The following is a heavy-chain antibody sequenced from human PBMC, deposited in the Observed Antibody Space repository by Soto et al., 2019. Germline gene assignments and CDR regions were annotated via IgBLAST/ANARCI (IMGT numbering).Heavy chain of an antibody. D-gene: IGHD2-2*01. J-gene: IGHJ5*02. Sequence: GGSLRLSCAASGFTFSSYAMHWVRQAPGKGLEWVAVISYDGSNKYYADSVKGRFTISRDNSKNTLYLQMNSLRAEDTAVYYCASAHQLGFDPWGQGTLVTVSS. CDR2: ISYDGSNK. CDR3: ASAHQLGFDP. CDR1: GFTFSSYA. V-gene: IGHV3-30-3*01.